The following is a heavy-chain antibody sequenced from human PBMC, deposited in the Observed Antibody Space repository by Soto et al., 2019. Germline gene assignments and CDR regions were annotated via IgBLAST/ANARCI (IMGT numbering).Heavy chain of an antibody. V-gene: IGHV3-9*01. J-gene: IGHJ4*02. CDR3: AKGHWWYNFDY. Sequence: EVQLVESGGDLVQPGRSLRLSCAASGFTFDDYAMHWVRQAPGKGLEWVTTISRNSGTIAYADSVKGRFTISRDNAKNSLYLQMNSLRAEDTALYYCAKGHWWYNFDYWGQGTLVTVSS. D-gene: IGHD2-8*02. CDR2: ISRNSGTI. CDR1: GFTFDDYA.